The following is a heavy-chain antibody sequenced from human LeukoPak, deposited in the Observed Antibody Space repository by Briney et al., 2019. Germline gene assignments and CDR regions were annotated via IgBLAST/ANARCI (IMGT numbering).Heavy chain of an antibody. J-gene: IGHJ4*02. V-gene: IGHV3-30*01. D-gene: IGHD1-26*01. CDR3: ARGVWEMVGAMLDY. CDR2: ISYDGSNK. CDR1: GFTFSSYA. Sequence: PGGSLRLSCAASGFTFSSYAMHWVRQAPGKGLEWVAVISYDGSNKYYADSVKGRFTISRDNSKNTLYLQMNSLRAEDTAVYYCARGVWEMVGAMLDYWGQGTLVTVSS.